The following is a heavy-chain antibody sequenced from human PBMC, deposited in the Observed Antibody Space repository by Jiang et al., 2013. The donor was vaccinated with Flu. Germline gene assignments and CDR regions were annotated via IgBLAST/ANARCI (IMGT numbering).Heavy chain of an antibody. CDR1: GGSFSGYY. D-gene: IGHD5-18*01. CDR3: ARSEFGYGPAFFDY. CDR2: INHSGST. V-gene: IGHV4-34*01. Sequence: LLKPSETLSLTCAVYGGSFSGYYWSWIRQPPGKGLEWIGEINHSGSTNYNPSLKSRVTISVDTSKNQFSLKLSSVTAADTAVYYCARSEFGYGPAFFDYWGQGTLVTVSS. J-gene: IGHJ4*02.